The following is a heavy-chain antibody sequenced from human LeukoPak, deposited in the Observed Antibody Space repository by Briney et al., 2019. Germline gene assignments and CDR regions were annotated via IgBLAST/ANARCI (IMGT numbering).Heavy chain of an antibody. CDR2: IIPIFGTA. CDR3: ARGNDYSDFSAFDI. J-gene: IGHJ3*02. D-gene: IGHD4-11*01. CDR1: GGTFSSYA. V-gene: IGHV1-69*13. Sequence: GASVKVSCKASGGTFSSYAISWVRQAPGQGLEWMGGIIPIFGTANYAQKFQGRVTITADESTSTAYMELSSLRSEDTAVYYCARGNDYSDFSAFDIWGQGTTVTVSS.